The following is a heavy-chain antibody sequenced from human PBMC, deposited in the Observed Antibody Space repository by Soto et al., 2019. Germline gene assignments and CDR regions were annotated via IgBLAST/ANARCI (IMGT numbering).Heavy chain of an antibody. Sequence: GGSLRLSCAASGFTFSSYVMHWVRQAPGKGLEWVAVISHDGTNKKYADSVKGRITISRDNSKNTLYLQVSSLRAEDTAVYYCATNRIYYHIGGLDYWGQGTLVTVSS. CDR3: ATNRIYYHIGGLDY. CDR1: GFTFSSYV. V-gene: IGHV3-30-3*01. CDR2: ISHDGTNK. D-gene: IGHD2-15*01. J-gene: IGHJ4*02.